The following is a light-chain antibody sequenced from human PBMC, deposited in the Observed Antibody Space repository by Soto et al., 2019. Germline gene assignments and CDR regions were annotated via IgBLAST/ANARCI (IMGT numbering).Light chain of an antibody. CDR1: QTVPNNY. CDR3: QQYGSSNT. V-gene: IGKV3-20*01. J-gene: IGKJ1*01. Sequence: ENVLTQSPGTLSLSPGEGATLSCRASQTVPNNYLAWYHQKPGQAPRLLIYGASSRATGIPDRFSGSGSGTHFTLTISRLEPEDYGVYYCQQYGSSNTFGQGTKVETK. CDR2: GAS.